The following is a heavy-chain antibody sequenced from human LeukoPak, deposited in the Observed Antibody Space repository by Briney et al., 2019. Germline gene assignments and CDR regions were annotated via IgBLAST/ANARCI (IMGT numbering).Heavy chain of an antibody. CDR2: TGTAGDT. J-gene: IGHJ4*02. Sequence: GGSLRLSCAASGFTFSSCDMHWVRQATGKGLEWVSATGTAGDTYYPGSVKGRFTISRENAKNSLYLQMNSLRAEDTAVYYCARAPYYYDSSGYYRAYYFDYWGQGTLVTVSS. CDR3: ARAPYYYDSSGYYRAYYFDY. CDR1: GFTFSSCD. V-gene: IGHV3-13*01. D-gene: IGHD3-22*01.